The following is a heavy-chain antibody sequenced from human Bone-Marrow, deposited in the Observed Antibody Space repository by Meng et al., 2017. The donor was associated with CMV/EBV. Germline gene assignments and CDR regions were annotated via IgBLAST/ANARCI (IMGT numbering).Heavy chain of an antibody. CDR2: ISYDGSNK. D-gene: IGHD3-3*01. J-gene: IGHJ6*02. Sequence: GGSLRLSCAASGFTFSSYAMHWVRQAPGKGLEGVAVISYDGSNKYYAASVKGRFTISRDNSKNTLYLQMNSLRAEDTAVYYCAREFQNFCCGYYYYYGMDVWGQGTTVTVSS. CDR1: GFTFSSYA. V-gene: IGHV3-30*04. CDR3: AREFQNFCCGYYYYYGMDV.